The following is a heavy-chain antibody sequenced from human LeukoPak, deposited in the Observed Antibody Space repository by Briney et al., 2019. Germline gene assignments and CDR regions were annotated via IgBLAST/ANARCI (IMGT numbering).Heavy chain of an antibody. V-gene: IGHV3-11*01. D-gene: IGHD2-15*01. Sequence: PGGSLRLSCAASGFTFSDYYMSWIRQAPGKGLEWVSYISSSGSTIYYADSVKGRFTISRDNAKNSLYLQMNSLRAEDTAVYYCAKWLVVVVAATPSFDYWGQGTLVTVSS. CDR2: ISSSGSTI. CDR3: AKWLVVVVAATPSFDY. J-gene: IGHJ4*02. CDR1: GFTFSDYY.